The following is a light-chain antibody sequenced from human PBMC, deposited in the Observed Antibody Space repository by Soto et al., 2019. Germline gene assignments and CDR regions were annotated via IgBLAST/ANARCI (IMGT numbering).Light chain of an antibody. Sequence: EIVMTQSPATLSVSPGETATLSCRASQGISRTLAWYQLKSGQAPRLLFYGASTRATGVPARFSGSGSGTEFTLTISSLQSEDSALYYCQQYNDWPITFGQGTRLEIK. V-gene: IGKV3-15*01. CDR3: QQYNDWPIT. CDR2: GAS. CDR1: QGISRT. J-gene: IGKJ5*01.